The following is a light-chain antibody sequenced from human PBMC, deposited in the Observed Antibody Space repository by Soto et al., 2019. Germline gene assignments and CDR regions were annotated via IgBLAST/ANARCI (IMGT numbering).Light chain of an antibody. V-gene: IGKV1-12*01. CDR1: QDIGSW. J-gene: IGKJ5*01. Sequence: DLQMTQSPSSVSASVGDRVTITCRASQDIGSWLAWYQQKPGKAPDLLIYGASSLQSGVPSRFYGSGSGTDFTLTISSLQPEDFATYYCQQGGSFPLTFGQGTRLEIK. CDR2: GAS. CDR3: QQGGSFPLT.